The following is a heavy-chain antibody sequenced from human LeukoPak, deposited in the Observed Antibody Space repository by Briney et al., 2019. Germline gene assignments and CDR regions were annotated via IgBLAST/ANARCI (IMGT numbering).Heavy chain of an antibody. CDR2: ISPDGSAE. CDR1: GFTFNTHW. D-gene: IGHD6-19*01. Sequence: AGSLRLSCAASGFTFNTHWMNWVRQSPRGGLEWVANISPDGSAEYYVDSVKGRFTISRDNAKNLVYLQLSSLRTEDTAVYYCSGRSGFSSIYWGQGTLVTVSS. CDR3: SGRSGFSSIY. V-gene: IGHV3-7*01. J-gene: IGHJ4*02.